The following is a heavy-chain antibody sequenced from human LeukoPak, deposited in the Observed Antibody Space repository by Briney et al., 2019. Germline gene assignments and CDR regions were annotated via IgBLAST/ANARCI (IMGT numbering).Heavy chain of an antibody. V-gene: IGHV1-2*02. CDR2: INPNSGDT. D-gene: IGHD2-2*02. Sequence: ASVKVSCKASGYTFTGYYIHWVRQAPGQGLEWMGWINPNSGDTNYAQKFRGRVTMTRDTSISTAYMEVSRLTSDDTAVYFCARRVPAGIGAFDIWGQGTMVTVSS. J-gene: IGHJ3*02. CDR1: GYTFTGYY. CDR3: ARRVPAGIGAFDI.